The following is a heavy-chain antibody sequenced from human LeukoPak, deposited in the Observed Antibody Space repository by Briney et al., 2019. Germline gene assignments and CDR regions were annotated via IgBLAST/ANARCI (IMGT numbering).Heavy chain of an antibody. CDR3: ARDVGIVGATAGDDFDI. D-gene: IGHD1-26*01. CDR2: IYPSGST. CDR1: SYSISSGYY. V-gene: IGHV4-38-2*02. J-gene: IGHJ3*02. Sequence: SETLSLTCTVSSYSISSGYYWGWIRQPPGKGLEWIGSIYPSGSTYYNPSLKSRVTISVDTSKNQFSLKLSSVTAADTAVYYCARDVGIVGATAGDDFDIWGQGTMVTVSS.